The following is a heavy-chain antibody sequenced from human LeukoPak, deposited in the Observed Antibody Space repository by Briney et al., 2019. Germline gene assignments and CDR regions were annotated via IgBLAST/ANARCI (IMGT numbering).Heavy chain of an antibody. CDR2: INTDGSTT. CDR3: ARERLAATGRGFDP. Sequence: GGSLRLSCAASGFTFSSYWMHWVRQAPGKGLVWVSRINTDGSTTIYADSVKGRFTISRDNAKNTLYLQMNSLRAEDTAVYYCARERLAATGRGFDPWGQGTLVTVSS. J-gene: IGHJ5*02. D-gene: IGHD6-13*01. V-gene: IGHV3-74*01. CDR1: GFTFSSYW.